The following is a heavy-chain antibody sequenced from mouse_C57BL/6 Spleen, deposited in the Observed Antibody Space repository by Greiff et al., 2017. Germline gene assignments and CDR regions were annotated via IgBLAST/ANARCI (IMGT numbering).Heavy chain of an antibody. V-gene: IGHV1-52*01. CDR1: GYTFPSYW. Sequence: VKLQESGAELVRPGSSVQLSCKASGYTFPSYWMHWVKQRPIQGLEWIGNIYPSARETHYNQKFKDKATLTVDKSSSTAYMQLSSLTSEDSAVYYCARGDYGSSPFAYWGQGTLVTVSA. J-gene: IGHJ3*01. CDR3: ARGDYGSSPFAY. D-gene: IGHD1-1*01. CDR2: IYPSARET.